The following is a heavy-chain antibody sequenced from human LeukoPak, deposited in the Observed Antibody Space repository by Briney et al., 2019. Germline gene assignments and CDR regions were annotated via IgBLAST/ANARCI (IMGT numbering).Heavy chain of an antibody. D-gene: IGHD3-10*01. CDR3: ARGQPYGSGSDY. J-gene: IGHJ4*02. Sequence: SETLSLTCTVSGGSISSYYWSWIRQPPGKGLEWIGYIYYSGSTNYNPSLRSRVTISVDTSKNQFSLKLSSVTAADTAVYYCARGQPYGSGSDYWGQGTLVTVSS. V-gene: IGHV4-59*01. CDR2: IYYSGST. CDR1: GGSISSYY.